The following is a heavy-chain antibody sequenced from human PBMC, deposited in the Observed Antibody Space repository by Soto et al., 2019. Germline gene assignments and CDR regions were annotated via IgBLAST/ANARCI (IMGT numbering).Heavy chain of an antibody. Sequence: SGPTPVNPTQTLTLTCTFSAFSLSSGGVGVGWIRQPPGKALEWLALIYWDDDKRYSPSLRSRLTITKDTSKNQVVLTMTNMEPVDTATYYCIQSRCGGDCLQSYASYYYYGMDVWGQGTTVTVSS. V-gene: IGHV2-5*02. CDR3: IQSRCGGDCLQSYASYYYYGMDV. D-gene: IGHD2-21*02. J-gene: IGHJ6*02. CDR2: IYWDDDK. CDR1: AFSLSSGGVG.